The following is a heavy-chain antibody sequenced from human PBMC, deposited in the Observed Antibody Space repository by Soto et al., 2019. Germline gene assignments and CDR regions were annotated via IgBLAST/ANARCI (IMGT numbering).Heavy chain of an antibody. CDR3: ARQGYYSSGYIGY. V-gene: IGHV4-39*01. CDR2: IYYSGST. J-gene: IGHJ4*02. D-gene: IGHD3-22*01. Sequence: SETLSLTCTVSGGSISSSSYYGGWIRQPPGKGLEWIGSIYYSGSTYYNPSLKSRVTISVDTSKNQFSLKLSSVTAADTAVYYCARQGYYSSGYIGYWGQGTLVTVSS. CDR1: GGSISSSSYY.